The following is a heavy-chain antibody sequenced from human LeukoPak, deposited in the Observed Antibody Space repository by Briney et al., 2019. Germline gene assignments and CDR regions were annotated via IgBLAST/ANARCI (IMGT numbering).Heavy chain of an antibody. D-gene: IGHD2-21*01. V-gene: IGHV3-48*01. CDR2: ISSTSSTI. Sequence: GGSLRLSCATSGFNFFNYNMNWVRQAPGKGLEWISHISSTSSTIKYADSVKGRFTISRDNSKNTLYLQMNSLRAEDTAVYYCAKDGNCGGDCWTFDFWGQGTLVTVSS. CDR1: GFNFFNYN. J-gene: IGHJ4*02. CDR3: AKDGNCGGDCWTFDF.